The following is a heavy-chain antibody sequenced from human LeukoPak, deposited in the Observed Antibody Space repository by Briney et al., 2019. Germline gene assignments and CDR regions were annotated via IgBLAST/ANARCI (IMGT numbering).Heavy chain of an antibody. D-gene: IGHD6-13*01. V-gene: IGHV3-7*03. CDR2: IKLDGSEK. J-gene: IGHJ4*02. CDR1: GFTFGKYW. CDR3: AKDGPGIAAAGSH. Sequence: PGGSLRLSCVASGFTFGKYWMSWVRQAPGKGLEWVANIKLDGSEKNYVDSVKGRFTISRDNAKNSLYLQMNSLRAEDTAVYYCAKDGPGIAAAGSHWGQGTLVTVSS.